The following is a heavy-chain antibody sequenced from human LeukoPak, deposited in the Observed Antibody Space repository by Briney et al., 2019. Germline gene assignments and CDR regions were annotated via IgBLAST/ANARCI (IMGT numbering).Heavy chain of an antibody. CDR2: ITDSGSFT. CDR3: AKRSGHNYGYFDY. D-gene: IGHD5-18*01. J-gene: IGHJ4*02. CDR1: GFTFMSFS. Sequence: PGGSLRLSCAASGFTFMSFSMGWVRQTPGMGLEWVSAITDSGSFTDYAESVKGRFTISRDNSKNTLYLQMNSLRGEDAAVHYCAKRSGHNYGYFDYWGQGILVTVSS. V-gene: IGHV3-23*01.